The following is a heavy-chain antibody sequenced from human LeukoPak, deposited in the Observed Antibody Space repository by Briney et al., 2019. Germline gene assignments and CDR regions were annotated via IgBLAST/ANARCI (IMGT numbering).Heavy chain of an antibody. CDR1: GYTFTTYG. V-gene: IGHV1-18*01. J-gene: IGHJ5*02. Sequence: ASVKVSCKASGYTFTTYGLSWVRQAPGQGIEWMGWISAYNGKTSYAQKFQGRVTMTTDTSTSTAYMELRSLSSDDTAMYYRAREGKFYDILTGYSTAANWFDPWGQGTLVTVSS. D-gene: IGHD3-9*01. CDR2: ISAYNGKT. CDR3: AREGKFYDILTGYSTAANWFDP.